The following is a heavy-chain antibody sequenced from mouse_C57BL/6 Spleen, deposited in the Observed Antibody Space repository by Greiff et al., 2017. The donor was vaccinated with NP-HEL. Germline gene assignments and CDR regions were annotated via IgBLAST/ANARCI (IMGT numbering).Heavy chain of an antibody. D-gene: IGHD1-1*02. CDR2: IRSKSNNYAT. V-gene: IGHV10-1*01. CDR1: GFSFNTYA. Sequence: VQLQQSGGGLVQPKGSLKLSCAASGFSFNTYAMNWVRQAPGKGLEWVARIRSKSNNYATYYADSVKDRFTISRDDSESMLYLQMNNLKTEDTAMYYCVRQGYGHAMDYWGQGTSVTVSS. J-gene: IGHJ4*01. CDR3: VRQGYGHAMDY.